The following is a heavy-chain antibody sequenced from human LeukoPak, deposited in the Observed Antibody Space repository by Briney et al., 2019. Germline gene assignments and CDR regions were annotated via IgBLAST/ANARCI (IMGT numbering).Heavy chain of an antibody. J-gene: IGHJ4*02. CDR3: ANVNTVTTAYFDY. D-gene: IGHD4-11*01. CDR2: FYHPGNT. V-gene: IGHV4-38-2*01. CDR1: SSSFSTSYR. Sequence: SETLSLTCAVSSSSFSTSYRWGWIRQPPGKGLEWIGTFYHPGNTYYNPSLKSRVTISVDPSKNQFPLNLTSVTAADTAVYYCANVNTVTTAYFDYWGQETLVTVSS.